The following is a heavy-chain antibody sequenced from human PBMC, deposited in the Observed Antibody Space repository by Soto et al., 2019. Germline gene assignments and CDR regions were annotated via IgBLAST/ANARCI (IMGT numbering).Heavy chain of an antibody. Sequence: ASVKVSCKASGGTFSSYAISWARQAPGQGLEWMGGIIPIFGTANYAQKFQGRVTITADKSTSTAYMELSSLRSEDTAVYYCARESSHYDFWSGYYKGPRYYYYYYGMDVWGQGTTVTVSS. V-gene: IGHV1-69*06. CDR2: IIPIFGTA. D-gene: IGHD3-3*01. CDR1: GGTFSSYA. CDR3: ARESSHYDFWSGYYKGPRYYYYYYGMDV. J-gene: IGHJ6*02.